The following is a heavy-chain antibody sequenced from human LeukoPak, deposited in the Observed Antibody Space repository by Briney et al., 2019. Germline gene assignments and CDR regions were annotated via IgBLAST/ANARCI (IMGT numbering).Heavy chain of an antibody. Sequence: GGSLRLSCAASGFIFSNYAVHWVRQAPGKGLEWVAVISYDGSNKYYADSVKGRFTISRDNSKNTLYLQMNSLRAEDTAVYCCASHGSYYDFWSGGYAFDIWGQGTMVTVSS. CDR3: ASHGSYYDFWSGGYAFDI. D-gene: IGHD3-3*01. V-gene: IGHV3-30-3*01. CDR2: ISYDGSNK. J-gene: IGHJ3*02. CDR1: GFIFSNYA.